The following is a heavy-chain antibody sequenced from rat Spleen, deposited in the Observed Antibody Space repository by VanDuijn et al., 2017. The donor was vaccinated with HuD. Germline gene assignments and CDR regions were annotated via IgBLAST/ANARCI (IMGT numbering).Heavy chain of an antibody. Sequence: EVQLQESGPGLVNPSQSLSLTCSVTGYSIPSNSWGWIRKFPGNKMEWMGYISYSGSTSYNPSLKSRISITRDTSKNQFFLQLNSVTTEDTATYYCTRGLSMSSTNYYYALFAYWGQGTLVTVSS. V-gene: IGHV3-1*01. CDR3: TRGLSMSSTNYYYALFAY. J-gene: IGHJ3*01. CDR1: GYSIPSNS. D-gene: IGHD1-6*01. CDR2: ISYSGST.